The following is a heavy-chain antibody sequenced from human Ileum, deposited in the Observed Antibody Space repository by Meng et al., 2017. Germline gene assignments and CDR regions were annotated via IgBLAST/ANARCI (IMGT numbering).Heavy chain of an antibody. CDR3: AREPPAAAGTGADY. CDR1: GGSISSDGYY. Sequence: QAQLQESGPGLVKPSQTPSLTCTVTGGSISSDGYYWSWIRQHPGKGLEWTGYIYYSGTTYYNPSLKSRVTISVDTSKNQFSLKLSSVTAADTAVYYCAREPPAAAGTGADYWGQGTLVTVSS. J-gene: IGHJ4*02. CDR2: IYYSGTT. V-gene: IGHV4-31*03. D-gene: IGHD6-13*01.